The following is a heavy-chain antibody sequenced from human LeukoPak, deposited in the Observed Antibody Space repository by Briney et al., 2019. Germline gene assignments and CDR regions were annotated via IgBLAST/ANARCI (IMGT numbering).Heavy chain of an antibody. V-gene: IGHV4-59*12. CDR1: GGSISSYY. CDR2: IYYSGST. D-gene: IGHD4-17*01. CDR3: ARDQDGDYYYGMDV. Sequence: SETLSLTCTVSGGSISSYYWSWIRQPPGKGLEWIGYIYYSGSTNYNPSLKSRVTISVDTSKNQFSLKLSSVTAADTAVYYCARDQDGDYYYGMDVWGQGTTVTVSS. J-gene: IGHJ6*02.